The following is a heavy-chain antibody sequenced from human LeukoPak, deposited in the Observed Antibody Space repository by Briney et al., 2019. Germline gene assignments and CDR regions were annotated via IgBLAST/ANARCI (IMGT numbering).Heavy chain of an antibody. Sequence: PSETLSLTCTVSGGSISIYYWSCIPQPPGKGQEWIGYIYYSGSTDYNPSLKSRVTISVDTSKIQFSLKLRSVTAADTAVYYCARDRGDILTYFEYWGQGTLVTVSS. D-gene: IGHD3-9*01. CDR3: ARDRGDILTYFEY. CDR1: GGSISIYY. V-gene: IGHV4-59*01. CDR2: IYYSGST. J-gene: IGHJ4*02.